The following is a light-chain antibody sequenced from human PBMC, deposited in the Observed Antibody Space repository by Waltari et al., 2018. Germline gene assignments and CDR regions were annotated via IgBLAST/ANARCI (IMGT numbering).Light chain of an antibody. CDR2: DVN. CDR1: SSHVGTPKY. V-gene: IGLV2-14*03. Sequence: QSALTQPAPVSGSPGPSITISCPGTSSHVGTPKYVSWYQHRPGTAPKVIIYDVNKRPSGVSNRFSGSKSGNTASLTISGLQAEDEANYSCASYSSISSYVVFGGGTKLTVL. CDR3: ASYSSISSYVV. J-gene: IGLJ2*01.